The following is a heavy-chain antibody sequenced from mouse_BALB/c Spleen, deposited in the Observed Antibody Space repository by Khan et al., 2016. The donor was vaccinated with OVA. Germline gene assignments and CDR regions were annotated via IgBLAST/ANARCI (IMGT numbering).Heavy chain of an antibody. CDR1: GFTFSSYA. Sequence: EVELVESGGGVVKPGGSLKLSCSAAGFTFSSYAMSWVRQTPEKRLEWVATISSGGHYTFYPDSVKGRFTISRDSAKNTLNLQMNSLRFTDTAMYYCARSWVYYYAMDYWGQGTSVTVSS. J-gene: IGHJ4*01. V-gene: IGHV5-9-3*01. CDR2: ISSGGHYT. D-gene: IGHD4-1*02. CDR3: ARSWVYYYAMDY.